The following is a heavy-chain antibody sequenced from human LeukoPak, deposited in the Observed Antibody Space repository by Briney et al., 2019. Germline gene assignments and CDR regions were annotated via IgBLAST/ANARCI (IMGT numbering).Heavy chain of an antibody. CDR2: IYYSGST. V-gene: IGHV4-39*02. Sequence: SETLSLTCTVSGGSVRSSLYYWVWIRQPPGKGLEWIGNIYYSGSTYYNPSLKGRVTISVDTSKDQFSLKVTSVTAADAAVYYCARDRGGSPTPFDYWGQGTLVTVSS. CDR3: ARDRGGSPTPFDY. CDR1: GGSVRSSLYY. J-gene: IGHJ4*02. D-gene: IGHD1-26*01.